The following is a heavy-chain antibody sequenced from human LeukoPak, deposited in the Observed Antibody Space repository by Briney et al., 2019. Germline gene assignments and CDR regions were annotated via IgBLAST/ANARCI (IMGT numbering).Heavy chain of an antibody. V-gene: IGHV3-23*01. D-gene: IGHD3-22*01. CDR1: GFTFGSYA. CDR2: ISPSGDRT. J-gene: IGHJ4*02. Sequence: GGSLRLSCAASGFTFGSYAMSWVRQAPGKGLEWVSFISPSGDRTSNADSVEGRFTISRDNPRNTLYLQMNSLRDEDTAVYYCVIMHGYYDGSGYWVQWGQGTLVTAS. CDR3: VIMHGYYDGSGYWVQ.